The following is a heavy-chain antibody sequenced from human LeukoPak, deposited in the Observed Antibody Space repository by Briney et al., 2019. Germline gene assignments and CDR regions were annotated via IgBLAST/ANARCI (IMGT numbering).Heavy chain of an antibody. CDR1: GGSISSGGYY. V-gene: IGHV4-31*03. D-gene: IGHD5-18*01. Sequence: SQTLSLTCTVSGGSISSGGYYWSWIRRHPGKGLEWIGYIYYSGSTYYNPSLKSRVTISVDTSKNQFSLKLSSVTAADTAVYYCAAGYSYGSGYGMDVWGQGTTVTVSS. CDR2: IYYSGST. CDR3: AAGYSYGSGYGMDV. J-gene: IGHJ6*02.